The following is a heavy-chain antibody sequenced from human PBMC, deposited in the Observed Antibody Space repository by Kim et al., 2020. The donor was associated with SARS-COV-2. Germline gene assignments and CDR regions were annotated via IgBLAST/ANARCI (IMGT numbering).Heavy chain of an antibody. V-gene: IGHV4-59*01. Sequence: SETLSLTCTVSGGSISSYYWSWIRQPPGKGLEWIGYIYYSGSTNYNPSLKSRVTISVDTSKNQFSLKLSSVTAADTAVYYCASSGGDTYYYDSSGYYLYRYWGPGTLVTVSS. J-gene: IGHJ4*02. CDR2: IYYSGST. CDR1: GGSISSYY. D-gene: IGHD3-22*01. CDR3: ASSGGDTYYYDSSGYYLYRY.